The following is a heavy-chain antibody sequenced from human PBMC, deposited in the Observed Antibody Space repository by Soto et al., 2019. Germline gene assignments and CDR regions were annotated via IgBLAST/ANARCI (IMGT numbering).Heavy chain of an antibody. CDR2: ISHDGTAK. D-gene: IGHD2-15*01. CDR3: VKDVFSGGGNNNFDP. J-gene: IGHJ5*02. Sequence: QVHLVESGGGVVQPGRSLRLSCAASGFTVNNFGMHWVRQAPGKGPEWVAMISHDGTAKYYADSVKGRFTISRDNSKNTLYLQLNNPMTEDTAVYYCVKDVFSGGGNNNFDPWGQGTLVTVSS. CDR1: GFTVNNFG. V-gene: IGHV3-30*18.